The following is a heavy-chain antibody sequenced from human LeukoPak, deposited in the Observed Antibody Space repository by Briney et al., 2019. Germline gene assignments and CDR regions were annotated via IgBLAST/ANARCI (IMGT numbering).Heavy chain of an antibody. CDR1: GFTFSSYS. CDR3: ANHLACGSTSCPPFDD. J-gene: IGHJ4*02. V-gene: IGHV3-21*01. CDR2: ISDNSYWI. D-gene: IGHD2-2*01. Sequence: PGGSLRLSCAASGFTFSSYSMSWVRQVPGKGLEWVSSISDNSYWIYYADSVEGRFIISRDNAKNSLYLQMNSLRAEDTAVYYCANHLACGSTSCPPFDDWGQGTLVTVSS.